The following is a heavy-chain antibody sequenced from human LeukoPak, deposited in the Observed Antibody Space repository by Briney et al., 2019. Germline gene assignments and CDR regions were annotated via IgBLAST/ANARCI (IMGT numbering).Heavy chain of an antibody. CDR3: ARVRSFSGYDYRDYFDY. D-gene: IGHD5-12*01. CDR2: INPNSGGT. V-gene: IGHV1-2*02. Sequence: ASVKVSCKASGYTFTGYYMHWVRQAPGQGLEWMGWINPNSGGTNYAQKFQGRVTMTRDTSISTAYMELSRLRSDDTAVYYCARVRSFSGYDYRDYFDYWGQGTLVTVSS. J-gene: IGHJ4*02. CDR1: GYTFTGYY.